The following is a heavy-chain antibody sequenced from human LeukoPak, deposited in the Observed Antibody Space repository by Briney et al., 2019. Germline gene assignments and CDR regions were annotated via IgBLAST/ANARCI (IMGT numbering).Heavy chain of an antibody. J-gene: IGHJ5*02. CDR3: AKDIVDTAMGRGGNWFDP. D-gene: IGHD5-18*01. CDR2: ISGDGGST. CDR1: GFTFDDYA. V-gene: IGHV3-43*02. Sequence: PGGSLRLSCAASGFTFDDYAMHWVRQAPGKGLEWVSLISGDGGSTYYADSVKGRFTISRDNSKNSLYLQMNSLRTDDTALYYCAKDIVDTAMGRGGNWFDPWGQGTLVTVSS.